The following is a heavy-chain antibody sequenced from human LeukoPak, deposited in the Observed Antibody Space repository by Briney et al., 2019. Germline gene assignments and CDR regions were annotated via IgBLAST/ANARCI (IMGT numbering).Heavy chain of an antibody. V-gene: IGHV1-2*06. CDR3: AGVLDIDMAYGAFDI. CDR1: GYTFTGYY. J-gene: IGHJ3*02. D-gene: IGHD5-18*01. Sequence: ASVKVSCKASGYTFTGYYMHWVRQAPGQGLEWMGRINPNSGGTNYAQKFQGRVTMTRDTSISTAYMELSRLRSGDTAVYFCAGVLDIDMAYGAFDIWGQGTLVTVSS. CDR2: INPNSGGT.